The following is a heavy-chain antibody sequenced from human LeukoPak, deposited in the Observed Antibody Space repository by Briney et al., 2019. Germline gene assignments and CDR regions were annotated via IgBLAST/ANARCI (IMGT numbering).Heavy chain of an antibody. V-gene: IGHV3-30*18. D-gene: IGHD6-19*01. CDR1: GFTFSTSG. CDR2: ISYDGSNK. CDR3: AKLGYSSGWYDFQIDAFDF. Sequence: GKSLRLSCAASGFTFSTSGMHWIRQAPGKGLEWVAVISYDGSNKFYADSVKGRFTISRDNSKNTLYLQMNSLRAEDTAVYYCAKLGYSSGWYDFQIDAFDFWGQGTMVTVSS. J-gene: IGHJ3*01.